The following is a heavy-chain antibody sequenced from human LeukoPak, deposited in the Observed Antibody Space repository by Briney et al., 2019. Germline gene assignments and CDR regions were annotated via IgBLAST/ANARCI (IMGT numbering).Heavy chain of an antibody. Sequence: GGSLRLSCAASGFTFSSYGMHCVRQPPGKGLEWVAVISYDGSNKYYADSVKGRFTISRDNSKNTLYLQMNSLRAEDTAVYYCAKDAHSSGWYGFGRSYYFDYWGQGTQVTVSS. CDR3: AKDAHSSGWYGFGRSYYFDY. CDR2: ISYDGSNK. CDR1: GFTFSSYG. V-gene: IGHV3-30*18. D-gene: IGHD6-19*01. J-gene: IGHJ4*02.